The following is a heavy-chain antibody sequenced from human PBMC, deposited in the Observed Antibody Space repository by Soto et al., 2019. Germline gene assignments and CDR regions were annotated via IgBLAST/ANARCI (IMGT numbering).Heavy chain of an antibody. V-gene: IGHV4-31*03. Sequence: SETLSLTCTVSGDSINGAGCYWTWIRQHPGKGLEWIGYIYYIGSTFYNPSLESRLTISMDTSKNQFSLRLSSVTAADTAVYYCGRHFDNGVFKNAFDIWGQGTMVTVSS. CDR1: GDSINGAGCY. CDR2: IYYIGST. D-gene: IGHD2-8*01. J-gene: IGHJ3*02. CDR3: GRHFDNGVFKNAFDI.